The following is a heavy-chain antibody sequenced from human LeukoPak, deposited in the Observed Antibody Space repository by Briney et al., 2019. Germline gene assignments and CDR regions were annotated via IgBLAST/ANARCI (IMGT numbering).Heavy chain of an antibody. CDR1: GYTFTSYG. V-gene: IGHV1-18*01. J-gene: IGHJ4*02. D-gene: IGHD3-22*01. Sequence: ASVKVSCKASGYTFTSYGISWVRQAPGQGLEWMGWISAYNGNTNYAQKLQGRVTMTTDTSTSTAYMELRSLRSGDTAVYYCARSDYYDSSGNYWGQGTLVTVSS. CDR2: ISAYNGNT. CDR3: ARSDYYDSSGNY.